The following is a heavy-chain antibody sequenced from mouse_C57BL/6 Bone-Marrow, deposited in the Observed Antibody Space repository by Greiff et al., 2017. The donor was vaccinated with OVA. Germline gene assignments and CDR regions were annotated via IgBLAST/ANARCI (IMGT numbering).Heavy chain of an antibody. V-gene: IGHV5-16*01. Sequence: DVMLVESEGGLVQPGSSLKLSCTASGFTFSDYYMAWVRQVPEKGLEWVANINYDGSSTYYLDSLKSRFIISRDNAKNILDRQMSSLKSEDTATYYCARDGPFMDYWGQGTSVTVSS. CDR2: INYDGSST. CDR3: ARDGPFMDY. CDR1: GFTFSDYY. J-gene: IGHJ4*01.